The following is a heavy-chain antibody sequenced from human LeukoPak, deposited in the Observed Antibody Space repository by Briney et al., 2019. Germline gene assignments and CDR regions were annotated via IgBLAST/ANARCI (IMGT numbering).Heavy chain of an antibody. CDR2: IRSKAYGGTT. D-gene: IGHD3-3*01. V-gene: IGHV3-49*04. CDR1: GFTFGDYA. Sequence: GGSLRLSCTGSGFTFGDYAMSWVRQAPGKGLDWVGFIRSKAYGGTTEYAASVKGRFTISRDDSKSIAYLQMNSLKTEDTAVYYCSTSYYDFWSAYWGQGTLVTVSS. CDR3: STSYYDFWSAY. J-gene: IGHJ4*02.